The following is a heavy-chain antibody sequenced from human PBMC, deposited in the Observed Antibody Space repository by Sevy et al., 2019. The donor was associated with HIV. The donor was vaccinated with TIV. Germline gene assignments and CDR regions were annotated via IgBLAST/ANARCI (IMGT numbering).Heavy chain of an antibody. Sequence: GGSLRLSCAASGFIFSNSWMNWVRQAPGKGLEWVGLIKSKIDGGTTAYPALVKGRFTISRDESNRTMYLQINSLKIEDKAVYYCATERGSTHGALDYWGQGTLVTVSS. J-gene: IGHJ4*02. D-gene: IGHD2-8*01. CDR1: GFIFSNSW. CDR2: IKSKIDGGTT. CDR3: ATERGSTHGALDY. V-gene: IGHV3-15*01.